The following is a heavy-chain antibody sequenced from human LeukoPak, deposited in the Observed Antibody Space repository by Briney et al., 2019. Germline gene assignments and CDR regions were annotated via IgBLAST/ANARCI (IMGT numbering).Heavy chain of an antibody. CDR3: ARVGLLGSAVQGDAFDT. CDR1: GFAFSDYT. CDR2: ISSRNSFI. D-gene: IGHD1-26*01. V-gene: IGHV3-21*01. J-gene: IGHJ3*02. Sequence: GGSLRLSCAASGFAFSDYTMVWVRQAPGKGLEWVSSISSRNSFIYYTDSLKGRFTISRDNAKNSLYLQMNSLRAEDTAMYYCARVGLLGSAVQGDAFDTWGQGTMVTVSS.